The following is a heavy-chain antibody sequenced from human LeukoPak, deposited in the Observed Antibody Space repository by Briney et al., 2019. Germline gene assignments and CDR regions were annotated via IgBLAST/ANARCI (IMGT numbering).Heavy chain of an antibody. CDR3: ARHDCGDHFDY. CDR1: GGSISSYY. V-gene: IGHV4-59*08. CDR2: IYYSGST. D-gene: IGHD4-17*01. J-gene: IGHJ4*02. Sequence: SETLSLTCTVSGGSISSYYWSWIRQPPGKGLEWIGYIYYSGSTNYNPSLKSRVTISVDTSKNQFSLKLSSVTAADTAVYYCARHDCGDHFDYWGQGTLVTVSS.